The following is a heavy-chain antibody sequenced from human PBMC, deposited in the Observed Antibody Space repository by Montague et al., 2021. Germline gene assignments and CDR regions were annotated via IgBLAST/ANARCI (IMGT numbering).Heavy chain of an antibody. D-gene: IGHD6-19*01. CDR1: AGTISRGAYY. CDR2: MIYDWFT. J-gene: IGHJ2*01. V-gene: IGHV4-39*01. CDR3: ARRAQWQLSWFFDL. Sequence: SETLSLTCAVYAGTISRGAYYLGWVRKRPWGGLAWLGSMIYDWFTEYKTALRSRVAICVDTSKNQFYLKVTSVTAADTAVYYCARRAQWQLSWFFDLWDRGSLTSVSS.